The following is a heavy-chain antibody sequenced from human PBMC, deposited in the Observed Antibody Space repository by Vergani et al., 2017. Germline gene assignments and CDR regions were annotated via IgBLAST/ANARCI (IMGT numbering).Heavy chain of an antibody. CDR3: ASLARDMGSGSYWGADGMAV. D-gene: IGHD3-10*01. CDR2: IIPIFGTA. CDR1: GGTFSSYA. Sequence: QVQLVQSGAEVKKPGSSVKVSCKASGGTFSSYAISCVRQAPGQGLEWMGRIIPIFGTANYAQKFQGRVTITADESTSTAYMELSSLRSEDTAVYYCASLARDMGSGSYWGADGMAVWGQGTTVTVSS. J-gene: IGHJ6*02. V-gene: IGHV1-69*13.